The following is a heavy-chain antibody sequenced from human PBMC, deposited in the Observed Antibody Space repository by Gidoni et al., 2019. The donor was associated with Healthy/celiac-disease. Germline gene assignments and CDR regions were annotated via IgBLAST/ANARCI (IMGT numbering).Heavy chain of an antibody. J-gene: IGHJ6*02. CDR1: GFTFSSYW. CDR3: AGYSSSWVHYYYDYYGMDV. CDR2: IKQVGSEK. D-gene: IGHD6-13*01. V-gene: IGHV3-7*04. Sequence: EVQLVESGGGLVQPGGSLRLSCAASGFTFSSYWMGWVRQAPGKGLEGVDNIKQVGSEKYDVDNVKGRFTIARDNAKNALYLQMNSLRAEDTAVYYCAGYSSSWVHYYYDYYGMDVWGQGTTVTVSS.